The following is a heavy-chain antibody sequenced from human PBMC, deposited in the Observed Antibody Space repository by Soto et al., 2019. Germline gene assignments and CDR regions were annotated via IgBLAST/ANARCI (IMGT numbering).Heavy chain of an antibody. V-gene: IGHV2-5*02. CDR1: GFSLSTSGVG. D-gene: IGHD3-10*01. J-gene: IGHJ4*02. Sequence: QITLKESGPTLVKPTQTLTLTCTFSGFSLSTSGVGVGWIRQPPGKALEWLAVIYWDDSKTYSPSLKGRLTITKDTSRDQVVRTMTNMDPVDTATYYCAHKGSGSRAIDYWGQGALVTVSS. CDR3: AHKGSGSRAIDY. CDR2: IYWDDSK.